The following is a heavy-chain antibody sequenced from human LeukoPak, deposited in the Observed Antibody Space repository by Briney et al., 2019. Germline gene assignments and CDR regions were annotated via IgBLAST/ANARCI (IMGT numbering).Heavy chain of an antibody. CDR1: GGTFSSYA. V-gene: IGHV1-69*06. J-gene: IGHJ3*02. Sequence: ASVKVSCKASGGTFSSYAISWVRQAPGQGLEWMGGIIPIFGTANYAQKFQGRVTITADKSTSTAYMELSSLRSEDTAVYYCARVNMPTDGLTFWDAFDIWGQGTMVTVSS. D-gene: IGHD3-3*01. CDR3: ARVNMPTDGLTFWDAFDI. CDR2: IIPIFGTA.